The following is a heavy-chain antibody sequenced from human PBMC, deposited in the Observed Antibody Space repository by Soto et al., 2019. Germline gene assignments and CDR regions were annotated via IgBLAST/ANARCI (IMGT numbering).Heavy chain of an antibody. CDR3: ARAAGVPGGVRGDYGMDV. CDR2: IWYDGSNK. V-gene: IGHV3-33*01. Sequence: GGSLRLSCAASGFTFSSYGMHWVRQAPGKGLEWVAVIWYDGSNKYYADSVKGRFTISRDNSKNTLYLQMNGLRAEDTAVYYCARAAGVPGGVRGDYGMDVWGQGTTVTVSS. D-gene: IGHD3-10*01. CDR1: GFTFSSYG. J-gene: IGHJ6*02.